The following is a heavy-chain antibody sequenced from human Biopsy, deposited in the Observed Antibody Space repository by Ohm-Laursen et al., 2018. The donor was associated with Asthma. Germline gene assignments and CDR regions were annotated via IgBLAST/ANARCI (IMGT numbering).Heavy chain of an antibody. CDR1: GFMFRSFG. CDR2: ISYDGNHK. D-gene: IGHD5-12*01. Sequence: SLRLSCAASGFMFRSFGMHWVRQAPGKGLEWVAVISYDGNHKFYEDSVKGRFAISRDNSKNTLYLQTNSLRTEDTAVYYCAKRRGYSGHDNDYWGQGTLVIVSS. J-gene: IGHJ4*02. CDR3: AKRRGYSGHDNDY. V-gene: IGHV3-30*18.